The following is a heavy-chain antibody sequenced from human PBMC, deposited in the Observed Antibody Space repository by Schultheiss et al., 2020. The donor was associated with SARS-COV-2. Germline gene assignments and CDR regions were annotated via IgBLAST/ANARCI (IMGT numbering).Heavy chain of an antibody. D-gene: IGHD6-13*01. CDR3: AKMGGGSSWYFPDWYFDL. V-gene: IGHV3-53*05. CDR2: IYSGGST. CDR1: GFTVSSNY. J-gene: IGHJ2*01. Sequence: GGSLRLSCAASGFTVSSNYMSWVRQAPGKGLECVSVIYSGGSTYYADSVKGRFTISRDNSKNTLYLQMNSLRAEDTAVYYCAKMGGGSSWYFPDWYFDLWGRGTLVTVSS.